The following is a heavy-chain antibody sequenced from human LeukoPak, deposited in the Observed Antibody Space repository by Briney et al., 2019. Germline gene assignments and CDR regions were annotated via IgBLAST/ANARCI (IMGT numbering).Heavy chain of an antibody. Sequence: SVKVSCKASGGTFSSYAISWVRQAPGQGLEWMGGIIPIFGTANYAQKFQGRVTITADESTSTAYMELSSLRSEDTAVYYCAKDERNWNYNLASQTYDWGQGTLVTVSS. CDR2: IIPIFGTA. V-gene: IGHV1-69*13. J-gene: IGHJ4*02. D-gene: IGHD1-7*01. CDR1: GGTFSSYA. CDR3: AKDERNWNYNLASQTYD.